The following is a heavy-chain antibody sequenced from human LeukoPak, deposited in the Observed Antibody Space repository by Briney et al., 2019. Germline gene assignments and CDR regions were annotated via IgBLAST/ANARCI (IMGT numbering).Heavy chain of an antibody. CDR3: ASGLRYFDWLTAHMDV. J-gene: IGHJ6*03. CDR2: ISSSSSYI. CDR1: GFTFSNYA. V-gene: IGHV3-21*01. Sequence: GGSLRLSCAASGFTFSNYAMRWVRQAPGKGLEWVSSISSSSSYIYYADSVKGRFTISRDNAKNSLYLQMNSLRAEDTAVYYCASGLRYFDWLTAHMDVWGKGTTVTVSS. D-gene: IGHD3-9*01.